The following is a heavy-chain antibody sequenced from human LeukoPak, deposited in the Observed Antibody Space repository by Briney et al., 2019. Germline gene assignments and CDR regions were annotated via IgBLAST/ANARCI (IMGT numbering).Heavy chain of an antibody. Sequence: GGSLRLSCAASGFTFSSYAMSWVRQAPGKGLEWVSPISGSGGSTYYADSVKGRFTISRDNSKNTLYLQMNSLRAEDTAVYYCAKDKTRYSSSSSSDYWGQGTLVTISS. V-gene: IGHV3-23*01. CDR3: AKDKTRYSSSSSSDY. CDR1: GFTFSSYA. CDR2: ISGSGGST. J-gene: IGHJ4*02. D-gene: IGHD6-6*01.